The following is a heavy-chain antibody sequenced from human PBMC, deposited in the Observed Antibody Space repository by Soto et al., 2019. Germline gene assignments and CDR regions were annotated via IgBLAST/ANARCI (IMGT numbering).Heavy chain of an antibody. CDR1: GYTFSGFY. V-gene: IGHV1-2*02. Sequence: GASVKVSCKASGYTFSGFYMHWVRQAPGQGLEWMGWINPNSGGTKSAEKLQGRVTMTRDTSISTAYMELSRLTSDDTAVYYCASAAVTGTAGLDFWGQGTQVTVSS. CDR3: ASAAVTGTAGLDF. J-gene: IGHJ4*02. D-gene: IGHD6-19*01. CDR2: INPNSGGT.